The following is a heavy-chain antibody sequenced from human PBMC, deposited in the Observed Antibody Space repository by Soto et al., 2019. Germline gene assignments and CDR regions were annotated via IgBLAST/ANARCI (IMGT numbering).Heavy chain of an antibody. D-gene: IGHD3-22*01. CDR2: IYYSGST. CDR3: ARGRSSGYYYLDY. CDR1: GGSISSGGYY. V-gene: IGHV4-31*03. J-gene: IGHJ4*02. Sequence: SETLSLTCTVSGGSISSGGYYWSWIRQHPGKGLEWIGYIYYSGSTYYNPSLKSRVTISVDTSKNQFSLKLSSVTAADTAVYYCARGRSSGYYYLDYWGQGTLVTVS.